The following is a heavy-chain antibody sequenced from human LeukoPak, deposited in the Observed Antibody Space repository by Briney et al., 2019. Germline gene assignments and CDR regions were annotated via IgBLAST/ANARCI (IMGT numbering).Heavy chain of an antibody. CDR2: VYPGGFT. Sequence: GGSLRLSCAVSGFTVTSNYMSWVRQAPGKGLEWVSVVYPGGFTYHADSVKGRFTISRDTSKHTVYLQMNRLRAEETAVYYCAIGGVIWRMDVWGQGTTVTVSS. D-gene: IGHD2/OR15-2a*01. CDR1: GFTVTSNY. V-gene: IGHV3-66*01. J-gene: IGHJ6*02. CDR3: AIGGVIWRMDV.